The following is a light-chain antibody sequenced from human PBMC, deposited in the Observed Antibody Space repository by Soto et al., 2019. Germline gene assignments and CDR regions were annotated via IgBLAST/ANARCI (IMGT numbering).Light chain of an antibody. J-gene: IGLJ3*02. CDR1: SGSVSTSYY. V-gene: IGLV8-61*01. Sequence: QTVVTQEPSFSVSPGRTVTLTCGLSSGSVSTSYYPSWYQQTPGQAPRTLIYSTNTRSSGVRDRFSGSILGNKAALTITGAQADDESDYYCVLYMGSGIGVFGGGTKVTVL. CDR3: VLYMGSGIGV. CDR2: STN.